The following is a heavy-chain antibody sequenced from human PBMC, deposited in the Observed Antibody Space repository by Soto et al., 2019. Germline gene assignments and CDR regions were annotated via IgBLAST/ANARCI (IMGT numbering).Heavy chain of an antibody. J-gene: IGHJ4*02. CDR2: ITVGSSHI. V-gene: IGHV3-21*01. CDR3: SRSPDVGVRGAY. Sequence: EVQLVESGGGLVKPGGSLRLSCTGSGFPFSAYNINWVRQAPGKGLEWVSSITVGSSHIYQPNSMKGRFTISRDDAKTSVYLQIDSLRDVDTALYYCSRSPDVGVRGAYWGQGTLVTVSS. CDR1: GFPFSAYN. D-gene: IGHD3-16*01.